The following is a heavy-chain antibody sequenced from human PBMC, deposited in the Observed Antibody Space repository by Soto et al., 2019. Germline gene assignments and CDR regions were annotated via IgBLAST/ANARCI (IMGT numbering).Heavy chain of an antibody. CDR2: IKSKIDGGTT. Sequence: GGSLRLSCAASGFTFSSAWMSWVRQAPGKGLEWVARIKSKIDGGTTDYAAPVRGRFTISRDNSKNTLYLQMDSLKAEDTAVYYCAKAHYYGSGSYFTNFDYWGQGTLVTVSS. D-gene: IGHD3-10*01. CDR3: AKAHYYGSGSYFTNFDY. J-gene: IGHJ4*02. V-gene: IGHV3-15*01. CDR1: GFTFSSAW.